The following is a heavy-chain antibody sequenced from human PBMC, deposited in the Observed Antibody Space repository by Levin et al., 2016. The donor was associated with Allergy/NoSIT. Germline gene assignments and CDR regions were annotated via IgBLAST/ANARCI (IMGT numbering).Heavy chain of an antibody. J-gene: IGHJ4*02. CDR1: GLTFSHYW. Sequence: GSLKISCAVSGLTFSHYWMHWVRQVPGKGLEWVSRTNTDGSTTTYADSVKGRFTISRDNAKNTLFLQMNSLRTEDTAVYYCATSPTVTRDWGQGTLVTVSS. V-gene: IGHV3-74*03. D-gene: IGHD1-26*01. CDR3: ATSPTVTRD. CDR2: TNTDGSTT.